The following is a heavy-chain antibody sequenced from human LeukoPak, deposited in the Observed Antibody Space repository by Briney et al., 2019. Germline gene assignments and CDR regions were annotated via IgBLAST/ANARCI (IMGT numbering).Heavy chain of an antibody. D-gene: IGHD5-18*01. CDR1: RHTFTGYY. CDR2: INPNSGGT. CDR3: ARDFWGGSYGYDY. J-gene: IGHJ4*02. Sequence: ASVKVSCKASRHTFTGYYMHWVRQAPGQGLEWMGWINPNSGGTNYAQKFQGRVTMTRDTSISTAYMELSRLRSDDTAVYYCARDFWGGSYGYDYWGQGTLVTVSS. V-gene: IGHV1-2*02.